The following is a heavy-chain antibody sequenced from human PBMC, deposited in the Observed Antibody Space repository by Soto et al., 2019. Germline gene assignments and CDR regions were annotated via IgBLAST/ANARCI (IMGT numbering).Heavy chain of an antibody. CDR2: IVVGSGNT. CDR1: GFSLIRSP. D-gene: IGHD4-4*01. V-gene: IGHV1-58*01. Sequence: SVKVSCKASGFSLIRSPVQWVRQARGQRLEWIGWIVVGSGNTDFAQNFQERLTISRDMSTSTVYMELSSLRSEDTAVYYCATTVNNYYHAMDVWGQGTTATVSS. J-gene: IGHJ6*02. CDR3: ATTVNNYYHAMDV.